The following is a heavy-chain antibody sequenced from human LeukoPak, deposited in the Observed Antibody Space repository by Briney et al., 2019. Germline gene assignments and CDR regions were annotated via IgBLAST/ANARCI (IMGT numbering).Heavy chain of an antibody. Sequence: ASVKVSCKASGYTFTGCYMHWVRQAPGQGLEWMGWINPNSGGTNYAQKFQGRVTMTRDTSISTAYMELSRLRSDDTAVYYCARAGRLRYFDWPIRNYWGQGTLVTVSS. V-gene: IGHV1-2*02. CDR2: INPNSGGT. CDR1: GYTFTGCY. J-gene: IGHJ4*02. CDR3: ARAGRLRYFDWPIRNY. D-gene: IGHD3-9*01.